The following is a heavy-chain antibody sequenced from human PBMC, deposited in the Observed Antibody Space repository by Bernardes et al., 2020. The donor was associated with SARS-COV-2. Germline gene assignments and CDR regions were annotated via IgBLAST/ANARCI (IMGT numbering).Heavy chain of an antibody. D-gene: IGHD6-19*01. Sequence: SETLSLTCSVSDVSISSNTYYWGWIRQPPGKGLQWIGSFYYSGSTYYNPSLESRVTISVDTSKNQFSLRLNSVTAADTAVYYCAAHSAGWYADDFWGQGTLVTVSS. CDR2: FYYSGST. J-gene: IGHJ4*02. CDR1: DVSISSNTYY. CDR3: AAHSAGWYADDF. V-gene: IGHV4-39*01.